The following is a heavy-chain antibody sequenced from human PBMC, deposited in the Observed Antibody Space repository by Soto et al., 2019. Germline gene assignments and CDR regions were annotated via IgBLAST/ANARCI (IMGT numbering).Heavy chain of an antibody. Sequence: QVQLVQSGPELKKSGSSVKVACKASADTFSSYSISWVRQAPGQGFEWMGRIIPLYGVVNYAPKFQARVTMTTDKAPSTPYMQLTSVISHDTGVYYCGRDDVGDYWGQGTLVTVSS. V-gene: IGHV1-69*08. CDR2: IIPLYGVV. CDR3: GRDDVGDY. J-gene: IGHJ4*02. CDR1: ADTFSSYS.